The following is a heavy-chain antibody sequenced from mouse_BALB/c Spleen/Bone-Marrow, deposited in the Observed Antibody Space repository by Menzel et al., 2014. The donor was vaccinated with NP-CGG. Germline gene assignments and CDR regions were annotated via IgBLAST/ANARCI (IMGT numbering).Heavy chain of an antibody. CDR2: ISSGSSTI. CDR1: GFTFSSFG. CDR3: ASDSSGYYYAMDY. J-gene: IGHJ4*01. Sequence: EVMLVGSGGGLVQPGGSRKLSCAASGFTFSSFGMHWVRQAPEKGLEWVAYISSGSSTIYYADTVKGRFTISRDNPKNTLFLQMTSLRSEDTAMYYCASDSSGYYYAMDYWGQGTSVTVSS. V-gene: IGHV5-17*02. D-gene: IGHD3-2*01.